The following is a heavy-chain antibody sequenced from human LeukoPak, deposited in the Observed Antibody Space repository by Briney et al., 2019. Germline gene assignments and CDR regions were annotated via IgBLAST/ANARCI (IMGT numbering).Heavy chain of an antibody. V-gene: IGHV1-18*01. J-gene: IGHJ3*02. Sequence: GASVKVSCKASGYTFTSHGINWVRQSPGQGLEWMGWINPSNGNTNYAQKLQGRVTMTTDTSTSTAYMELRSLRSDDTAVYYCARDLYFLSGWYPGDAFDIWGQGTMVTVSS. CDR1: GYTFTSHG. CDR3: ARDLYFLSGWYPGDAFDI. CDR2: INPSNGNT. D-gene: IGHD6-19*01.